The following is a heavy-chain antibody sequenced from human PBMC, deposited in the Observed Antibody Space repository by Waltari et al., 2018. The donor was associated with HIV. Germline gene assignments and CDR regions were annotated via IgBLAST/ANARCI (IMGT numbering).Heavy chain of an antibody. J-gene: IGHJ4*02. D-gene: IGHD4-17*01. V-gene: IGHV1-18*04. CDR2: INTHSGDA. CDR3: ARGTYGDL. CDR1: GYTFVSYS. Sequence: QVQLLQSGAEVKNPGASVKVSCKASGYTFVSYSLNWVRQAPGRGLEWLGWINTHSGDANYTQSLHDRVTMIIEASTNTAYMELRSLTYDDTALYYCARGTYGDLWGQGTLVSV.